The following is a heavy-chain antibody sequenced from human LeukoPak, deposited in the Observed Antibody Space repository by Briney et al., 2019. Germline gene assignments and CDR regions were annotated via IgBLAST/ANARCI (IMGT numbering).Heavy chain of an antibody. CDR3: ARRDYSNYWNWFDP. V-gene: IGHV4-59*08. Sequence: SETLSLTCSVSGGSISSYYWNWLRQPPGKGLEWIGYIYYSGSTNYNPSLKSRVTISVDTSKNQFSLKLSSVTAADTAVYYCARRDYSNYWNWFDPWGQGTLVTVSS. CDR1: GGSISSYY. CDR2: IYYSGST. D-gene: IGHD4-11*01. J-gene: IGHJ5*02.